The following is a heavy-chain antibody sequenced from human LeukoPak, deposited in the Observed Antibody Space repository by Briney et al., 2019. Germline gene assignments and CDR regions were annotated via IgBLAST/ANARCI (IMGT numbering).Heavy chain of an antibody. V-gene: IGHV4-61*02. CDR2: IYSSGST. J-gene: IGHJ3*02. CDR1: GGSISSGNYY. Sequence: SQTLSLTCTVSGGSISSGNYYWTWLRQPAGKGLEWIGRIYSSGSTSNNPSLKSRVTISVDTSKNQFSLRLSSVTAADTAVYYCARWRASAAHDGFDIWGLGTMVTVSS. D-gene: IGHD2-15*01. CDR3: ARWRASAAHDGFDI.